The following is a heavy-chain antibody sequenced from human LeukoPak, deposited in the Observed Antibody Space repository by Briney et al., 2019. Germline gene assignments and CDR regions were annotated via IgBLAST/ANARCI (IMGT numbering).Heavy chain of an antibody. J-gene: IGHJ4*02. V-gene: IGHV1-46*01. CDR3: ARDLHIDGRPEGRDY. CDR1: GYTFTNYY. D-gene: IGHD3-10*01. Sequence: ASVKVSCKASGYTFTNYYMHWVRQAPGQGLEWMGIISPSGGSTTYAQKFQGRVTMTRDTSTSTVYMELSGLRSEDTAVYYCARDLHIDGRPEGRDYWGQGTLVTVSS. CDR2: ISPSGGST.